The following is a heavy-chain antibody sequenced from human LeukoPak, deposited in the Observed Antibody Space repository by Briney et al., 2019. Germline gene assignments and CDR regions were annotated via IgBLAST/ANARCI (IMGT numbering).Heavy chain of an antibody. V-gene: IGHV1-69*06. CDR1: GGTFSSYA. CDR2: IIPIFGTA. D-gene: IGHD6-13*01. J-gene: IGHJ4*02. Sequence: SVKVSYKASGGTFSSYAISWVRQAPGQGLEWMGGIIPIFGTANYAQKFQGRVTITADKSTSTAYMELSSLRSEDTAVYYCASEDGYSSSWYYFDYWGQGTLVTVSS. CDR3: ASEDGYSSSWYYFDY.